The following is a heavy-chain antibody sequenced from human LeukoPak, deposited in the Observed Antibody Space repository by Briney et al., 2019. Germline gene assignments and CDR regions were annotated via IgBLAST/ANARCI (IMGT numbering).Heavy chain of an antibody. V-gene: IGHV3-7*01. CDR1: GFIFTNYF. J-gene: IGHJ4*02. CDR3: ATDRGWRTSGYYLYYFEY. Sequence: GGSLRLSCAASGFIFTNYFMSWVRQAPGKGLEWVASIKHDGSEKYYVDSVRGRFTISRDNTMSSLYLQMSSLRAEDTAVYYCATDRGWRTSGYYLYYFEYWGQGTLVTFSS. CDR2: IKHDGSEK. D-gene: IGHD3-3*01.